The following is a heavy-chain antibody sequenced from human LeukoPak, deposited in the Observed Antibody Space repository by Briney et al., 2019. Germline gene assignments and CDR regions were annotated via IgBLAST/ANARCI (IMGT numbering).Heavy chain of an antibody. D-gene: IGHD3-10*01. Sequence: GGSLRLSCAAPGLTFSSYSMNWVRQAPGKGLEWVSSISSSSSYIYYADSVKGRFTISRDNAKNSLYLQMNSLRAEDTAVYYCARDRSKLLWFGELLSDAFDIWGQGTMVTVSS. J-gene: IGHJ3*02. CDR1: GLTFSSYS. V-gene: IGHV3-21*01. CDR3: ARDRSKLLWFGELLSDAFDI. CDR2: ISSSSSYI.